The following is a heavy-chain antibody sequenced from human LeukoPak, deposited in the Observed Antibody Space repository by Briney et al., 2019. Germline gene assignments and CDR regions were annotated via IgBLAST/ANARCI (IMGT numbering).Heavy chain of an antibody. V-gene: IGHV3-30*18. D-gene: IGHD3-10*01. CDR2: ISYDGSNK. Sequence: GGSLRLSCAASGFTFSSYGMHWVRQAPGKGLEWVAVISYDGSNKYYADSVKGRFTISRDNSKNTLYLQMNSLRAEDTAVYYCAKDRGPYGYYFDYWGQGTLVTVSS. J-gene: IGHJ4*02. CDR1: GFTFSSYG. CDR3: AKDRGPYGYYFDY.